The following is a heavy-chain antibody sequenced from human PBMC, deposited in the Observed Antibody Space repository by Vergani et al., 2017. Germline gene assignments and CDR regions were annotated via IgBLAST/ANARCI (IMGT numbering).Heavy chain of an antibody. J-gene: IGHJ3*01. CDR1: GITFWKFG. V-gene: IGHV3-9*01. Sequence: EVDLVESGGGLAQPGGSLRLSCEASGITFWKFGMHWVRQGPGKGLEWVSGISWNRGAVDYVDSVRGRFTISRDNAKNSLFLEMNSLRFADTAVYFCTKGSVYFHGRGGNGCDPYTGFDLWGQGTLVTVSS. CDR2: ISWNRGAV. D-gene: IGHD4-23*01. CDR3: TKGSVYFHGRGGNGCDPYTGFDL.